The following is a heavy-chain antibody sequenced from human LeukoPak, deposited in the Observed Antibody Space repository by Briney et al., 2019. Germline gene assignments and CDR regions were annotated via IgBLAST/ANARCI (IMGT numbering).Heavy chain of an antibody. Sequence: GGSLRLSCAVSGFTFRSYSMNWVRQAPGKWLEWVSSISSVSSYIYYADSLKGRFTISRDNAKNSLYLQMISLRAEGTAVYYCARDSDSYGFDYWGQGTLVTVSS. D-gene: IGHD5-18*01. J-gene: IGHJ4*02. V-gene: IGHV3-21*01. CDR1: GFTFRSYS. CDR3: ARDSDSYGFDY. CDR2: ISSVSSYI.